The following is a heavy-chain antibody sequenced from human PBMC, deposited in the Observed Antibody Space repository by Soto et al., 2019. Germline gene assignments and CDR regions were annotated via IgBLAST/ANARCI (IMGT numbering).Heavy chain of an antibody. CDR3: VRDPQRNDY. Sequence: QVQLVQSGAEVKKPGASVKVSCKASGYDFISYGISWVRQAPGQGLEWMGWISASNGNRDYAQQFQGRVTMTSDTSRTTAYMELRSLRSDDTAVYYCVRDPQRNDYWGQGTLVNVSS. D-gene: IGHD2-2*01. V-gene: IGHV1-18*04. CDR2: ISASNGNR. CDR1: GYDFISYG. J-gene: IGHJ4*02.